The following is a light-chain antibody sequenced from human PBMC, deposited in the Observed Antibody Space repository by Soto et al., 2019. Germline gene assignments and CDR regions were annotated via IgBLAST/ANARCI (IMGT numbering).Light chain of an antibody. Sequence: DIVMTQSPLSLPVTPGEPASISCRSSQSLLHSNGYNYLDWYLQKPGQSPQLLIYLGSNRASGGPDRFSGRGSGTDFSLKISRVEAEDVGGYFCQQALTTPGLTFGGGTQVEIK. CDR3: QQALTTPGLT. V-gene: IGKV2-28*01. CDR2: LGS. CDR1: QSLLHSNGYNY. J-gene: IGKJ4*01.